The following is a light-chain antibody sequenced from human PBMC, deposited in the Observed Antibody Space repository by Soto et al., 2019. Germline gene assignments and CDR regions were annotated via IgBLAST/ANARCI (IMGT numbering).Light chain of an antibody. J-gene: IGKJ1*01. Sequence: DIQMTQSPSSLSASVGDRVTITCRASQSISSYLNWYQQKPGKAPKLLIYAASSLESGVPSRFSGSGSGTEFTLTISSLQSEDFAVYYGQQYNNRPPWTFGQGTKVDIK. V-gene: IGKV1-39*01. CDR3: QQYNNRPPWT. CDR1: QSISSY. CDR2: AAS.